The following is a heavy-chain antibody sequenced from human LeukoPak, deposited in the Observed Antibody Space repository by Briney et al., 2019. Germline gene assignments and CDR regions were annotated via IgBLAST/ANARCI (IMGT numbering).Heavy chain of an antibody. V-gene: IGHV1-2*02. D-gene: IGHD6-19*01. CDR1: GYTFTGYY. Sequence: ASVKVSCKASGYTFTGYYMHWVRQAPGQGLEWTGWINPNSGGTNYAQKFQGRVTMTRDTSISTAYMELSRLRSDDTAVYYCARDSNVPEYSSGWRPWGQGTLVTVSS. CDR2: INPNSGGT. CDR3: ARDSNVPEYSSGWRP. J-gene: IGHJ5*02.